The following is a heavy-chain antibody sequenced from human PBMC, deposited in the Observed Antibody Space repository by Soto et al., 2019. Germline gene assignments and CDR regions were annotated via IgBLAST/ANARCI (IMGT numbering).Heavy chain of an antibody. CDR2: INPSGGST. D-gene: IGHD1-7*01. CDR3: ARWAGTTFGYFDY. J-gene: IGHJ4*02. V-gene: IGHV1-46*01. Sequence: SVKVSCKASGYTFASYYMHWVRQAPGQGLEWMGIINPSGGSTSYAQKFQGRVTMTRDTSTSTVYMELSSLRSEDTAVYYCARWAGTTFGYFDYWGQGTKVTVS. CDR1: GYTFASYY.